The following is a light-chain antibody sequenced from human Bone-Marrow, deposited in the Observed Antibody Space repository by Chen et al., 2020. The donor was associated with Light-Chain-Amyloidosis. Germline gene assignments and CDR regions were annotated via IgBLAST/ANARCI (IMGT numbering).Light chain of an antibody. J-gene: IGLJ1*01. CDR2: EVT. V-gene: IGLV2-14*01. CDR1: SSDVGGDNQ. CDR3: SSYTITNTLV. Sequence: QSALTQPASLSGSPGQSITISCTGTSSDVGGDNQVSWYQQHPDKAPKLMIYEVTNRPSWVPDRFSGSKSDNTASLTISGLQTEDEADYFCSSYTITNTLVFGSGTRVTVL.